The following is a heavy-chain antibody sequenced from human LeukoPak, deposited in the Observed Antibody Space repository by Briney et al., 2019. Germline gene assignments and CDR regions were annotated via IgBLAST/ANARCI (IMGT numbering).Heavy chain of an antibody. CDR3: AELGITMIGGV. D-gene: IGHD3-10*02. CDR2: ISSSGSTI. Sequence: GGSLRLSCAASGFTVSSKYMSWVRQAPGKGLEWVSYISSSGSTIYYADSVKGRFTISRDNAKNSLYLQMNSLRAEDTAVYYCAELGITMIGGVWGKGTTVTISS. J-gene: IGHJ6*04. CDR1: GFTVSSKY. V-gene: IGHV3-48*03.